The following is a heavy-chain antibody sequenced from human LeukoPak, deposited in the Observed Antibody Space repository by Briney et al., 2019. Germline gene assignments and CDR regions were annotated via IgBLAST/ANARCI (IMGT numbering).Heavy chain of an antibody. CDR2: ISAYNGNT. CDR1: GYTFTSYG. V-gene: IGHV1-18*04. D-gene: IGHD5-18*01. CDR3: AREIHDNWFDP. Sequence: ASVKVSCTASGYTFTSYGISWVRQVPGQGLEWMGWISAYNGNTNYAQKLQGRVAMTTDTSTRTAYMDLRSLRSADTGVYYCAREIHDNWFDPWGQGTLVTVSS. J-gene: IGHJ5*02.